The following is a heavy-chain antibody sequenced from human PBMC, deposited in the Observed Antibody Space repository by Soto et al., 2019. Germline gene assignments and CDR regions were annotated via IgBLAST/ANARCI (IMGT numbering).Heavy chain of an antibody. V-gene: IGHV4-61*01. Sequence: QVQLQESGPGLVKPSETLSLTCSVSGGSVSGDKNYWSWIRQSPGKGLEWIGFLSYSGATIYHPSLKSRLTMSVDRSKNQFSLSLSSVTASDTALYYCAPSPRLAFDFWGQGTTVIVSS. D-gene: IGHD3-16*01. CDR2: LSYSGAT. J-gene: IGHJ3*01. CDR3: APSPRLAFDF. CDR1: GGSVSGDKNY.